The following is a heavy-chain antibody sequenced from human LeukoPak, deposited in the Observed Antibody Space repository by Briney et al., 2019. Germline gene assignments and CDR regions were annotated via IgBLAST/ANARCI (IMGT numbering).Heavy chain of an antibody. D-gene: IGHD6-6*01. J-gene: IGHJ4*02. CDR2: IRGSGDGT. V-gene: IGHV3-23*01. Sequence: GGSLSLSCAACGFTLSNYAMIGLPEAPGKAGVGGSGIRGSGDGTYYGDSVKGRFTISRDNSKNTLYLQMNSLRAEDTAVYYCARAPGAGQLVDYFDYWGQGTLVTVSS. CDR3: ARAPGAGQLVDYFDY. CDR1: GFTLSNYA.